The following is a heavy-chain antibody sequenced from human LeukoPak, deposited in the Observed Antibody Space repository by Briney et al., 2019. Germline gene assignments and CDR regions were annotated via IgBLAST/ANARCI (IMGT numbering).Heavy chain of an antibody. CDR2: IYYTGST. D-gene: IGHD5-12*01. CDR1: GGSISSYY. J-gene: IGHJ3*01. V-gene: IGHV4-59*08. CDR3: ARQDVATSHDAFDF. Sequence: PSETLSLTCTVSGGSISSYYWSWIRQPPGKGLEWIGYIYYTGSTNYNPSLKSRVTISLDTSKNRFSLKLSSVTAADTAVYYCARQDVATSHDAFDFWGQGTMVTVSS.